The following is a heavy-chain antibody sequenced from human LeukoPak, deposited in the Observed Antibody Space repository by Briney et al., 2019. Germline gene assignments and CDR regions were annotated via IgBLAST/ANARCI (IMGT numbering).Heavy chain of an antibody. CDR2: IRYDGSNK. CDR3: AKDRIAAAGIDY. Sequence: PGGSLRLSCAASGFTFSSYGMHWVRQAPGKGLERVAFIRYDGSNKYYADSVKGRFTISRDNSKNTLYLQMNSLRAEDTAVYYCAKDRIAAAGIDYWGQGTLVTVSS. J-gene: IGHJ4*02. CDR1: GFTFSSYG. V-gene: IGHV3-30*02. D-gene: IGHD6-13*01.